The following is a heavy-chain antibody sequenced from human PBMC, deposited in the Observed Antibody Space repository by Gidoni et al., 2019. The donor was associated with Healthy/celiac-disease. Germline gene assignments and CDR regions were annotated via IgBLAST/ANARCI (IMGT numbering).Heavy chain of an antibody. V-gene: IGHV1-18*01. D-gene: IGHD1-1*01. J-gene: IGHJ4*02. Sequence: QVPLVQSGAEVKKPGVSVKVSCQASGYTFPSYGISWVRQAPGQGLEWMGWISAYNGNTNYAQKLQGRVIMTTDKSTSTAYMELRSLRSDDTAVYYCARDLDGTTAVVFDYWGQGTLVTVSS. CDR1: GYTFPSYG. CDR2: ISAYNGNT. CDR3: ARDLDGTTAVVFDY.